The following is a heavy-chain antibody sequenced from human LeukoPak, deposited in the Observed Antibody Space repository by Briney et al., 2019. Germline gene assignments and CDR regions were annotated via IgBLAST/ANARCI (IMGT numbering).Heavy chain of an antibody. CDR1: GYNFTSYA. D-gene: IGHD3-9*01. CDR3: ARASYFDWLLTPMYYFDY. V-gene: IGHV1-3*01. J-gene: IGHJ4*02. CDR2: INAGNGNT. Sequence: ASVKVSCKASGYNFTSYAMHWVRQAPGQRLEWMGWINAGNGNTKYSQKFQGRVTITRDTSASTAYMELSSLRSEDTAVYYCARASYFDWLLTPMYYFDYWGQGTLVTVSS.